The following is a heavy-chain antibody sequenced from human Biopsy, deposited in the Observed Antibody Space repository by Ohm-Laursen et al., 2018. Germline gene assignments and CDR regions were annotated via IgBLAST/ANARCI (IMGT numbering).Heavy chain of an antibody. CDR1: GGSIISYY. Sequence: SETLSLTCSVSGGSIISYYWTWIRQPPGKGLEWIGRAYPSGTTYYNPSLKGRVAISIDASKNQLSLKVTSVTAADTAVFYCAGSRGRYFNGLDVWGQGTTVIVSS. CDR3: AGSRGRYFNGLDV. V-gene: IGHV4-4*07. CDR2: AYPSGTT. D-gene: IGHD3-10*01. J-gene: IGHJ6*02.